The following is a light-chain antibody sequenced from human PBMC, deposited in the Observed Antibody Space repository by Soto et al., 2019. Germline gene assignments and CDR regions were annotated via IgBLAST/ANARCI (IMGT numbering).Light chain of an antibody. V-gene: IGKV3-15*01. Sequence: EIVMTQSPATLSVSPGERATLSCRASQSVSSNLAWYQQKPGQAPRLLLYGASTRATGIPARFSGSGSGTEFTPTISSLQSEDFAVYYCQQYNNWPPATFGQGTRLEIK. J-gene: IGKJ5*01. CDR2: GAS. CDR1: QSVSSN. CDR3: QQYNNWPPAT.